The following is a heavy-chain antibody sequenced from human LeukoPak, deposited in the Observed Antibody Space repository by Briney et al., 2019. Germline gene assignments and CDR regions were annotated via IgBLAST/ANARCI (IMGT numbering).Heavy chain of an antibody. V-gene: IGHV3-7*01. Sequence: GGSLRLSCAASGFTFSSYWMSWVRQAPGKGLEWVANIKQDGSEKYYVDSVKGRFTISRDNAKNSLYLQMNSLRAEDTAVYYRARDLLDEYDILTGYLDYWGQGTLVTVSS. J-gene: IGHJ4*02. D-gene: IGHD3-9*01. CDR2: IKQDGSEK. CDR1: GFTFSSYW. CDR3: ARDLLDEYDILTGYLDY.